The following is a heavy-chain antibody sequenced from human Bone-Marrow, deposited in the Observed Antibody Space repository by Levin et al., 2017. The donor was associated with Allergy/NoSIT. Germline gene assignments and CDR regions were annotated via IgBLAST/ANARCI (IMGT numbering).Heavy chain of an antibody. D-gene: IGHD3-10*01. Sequence: GESLKISCAASGFTFSSYGMHWVRQAPGKGLEWVAVILFDGSNKYYVDSVKGRFTIARDNSKNTLYLQMNSLRDEDTAVYYCAKDRRAGTSAYYYYDYGMDVWGQGTTVTVSS. CDR1: GFTFSSYG. J-gene: IGHJ6*02. V-gene: IGHV3-30*18. CDR2: ILFDGSNK. CDR3: AKDRRAGTSAYYYYDYGMDV.